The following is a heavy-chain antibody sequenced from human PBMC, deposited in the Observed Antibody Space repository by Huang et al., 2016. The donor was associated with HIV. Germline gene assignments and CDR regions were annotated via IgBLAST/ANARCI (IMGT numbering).Heavy chain of an antibody. D-gene: IGHD7-27*01. CDR2: ANSRSGNI. J-gene: IGHJ5*02. CDR3: ARGPLHRAIMNWGEGFDDGWRTGFDP. Sequence: QEQLVQSGAEVKKPGASVTVSCKASGYTFSFHDVHWVRQVSGQGLEWMEWANSRSGNIGSVRKFHGRVTMTTNASVTTAYMGLRSRTSEDTAVYFCARGPLHRAIMNWGEGFDDGWRTGFDPWGQGTLVIVTS. V-gene: IGHV1-8*01. CDR1: GYTFSFHD.